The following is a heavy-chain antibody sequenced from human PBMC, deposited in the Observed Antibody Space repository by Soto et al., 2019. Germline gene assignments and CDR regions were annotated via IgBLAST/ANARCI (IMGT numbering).Heavy chain of an antibody. CDR1: GFTFSSYG. V-gene: IGHV3-30*18. J-gene: IGHJ6*02. CDR2: ISYDGSNK. Sequence: LRLSCAASGFTFSSYGMHWVRQAPGKGLEWVAVISYDGSNKYYADSVKGRFTISRDNSKNTLYLQMNSLRAEDTAVYYCAKDKNGMDVWGQGTTVTVSS. CDR3: AKDKNGMDV.